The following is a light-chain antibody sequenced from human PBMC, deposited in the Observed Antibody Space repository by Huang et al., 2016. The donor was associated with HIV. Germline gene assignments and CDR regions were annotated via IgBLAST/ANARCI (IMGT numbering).Light chain of an antibody. V-gene: IGKV4-1*01. CDR3: QQHYGRQST. CDR2: WAS. J-gene: IGKJ1*01. CDR1: QSLLYRSNNKNY. Sequence: IVMTQSPESLAVSLGERASINCNSSQSLLYRSNNKNYLAWYQKKQGHPPTLLIYWASVRDVGVPERFSGGGSGTNFTLTINSLQADDVAVYYCQQHYGRQSTFGQGT.